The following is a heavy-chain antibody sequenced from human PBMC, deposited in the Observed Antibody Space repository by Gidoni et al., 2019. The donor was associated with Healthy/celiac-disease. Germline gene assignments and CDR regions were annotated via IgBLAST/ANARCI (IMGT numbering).Heavy chain of an antibody. CDR2: IYYSGST. CDR3: ARARITIFGVVTPFDY. Sequence: QVQLQESGPGLVKPSQTLSLTCTVSGGSISSGGYYWRWIRQHPGKGLEWIGYIYYSGSTYYNPSLKGRVTISVDTSKNQFSLKLSSVTAADTAVYYCARARITIFGVVTPFDYWGQGTLVTVSS. V-gene: IGHV4-31*03. CDR1: GGSISSGGYY. D-gene: IGHD3-3*01. J-gene: IGHJ4*02.